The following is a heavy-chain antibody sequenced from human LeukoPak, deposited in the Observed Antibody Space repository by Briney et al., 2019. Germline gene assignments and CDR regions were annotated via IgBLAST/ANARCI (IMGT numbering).Heavy chain of an antibody. J-gene: IGHJ4*02. Sequence: PGGSLRLSCAASGFTFSSYSMNWVRQAPGKGLEWVSYISSSSTIYYADSVKGRFTISRDNAKNSLYLQMNSLRAEDTAVYYCAKDKYTSNWGQGTLVTVSS. CDR2: ISSSSTI. CDR3: AKDKYTSN. CDR1: GFTFSSYS. V-gene: IGHV3-48*01. D-gene: IGHD1-1*01.